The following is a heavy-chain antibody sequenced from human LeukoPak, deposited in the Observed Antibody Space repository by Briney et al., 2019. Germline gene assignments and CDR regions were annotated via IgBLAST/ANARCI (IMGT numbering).Heavy chain of an antibody. CDR1: GGSFSGYY. Sequence: SETLSLTCAVYGGSFSGYYWSWIRQPPGKGLEWIGEINHFGSTNYNPSLKSRVTISVDTSKNQFSLKLNSVTAADTAVYYCARDRGFDFWGQGTLITVSS. V-gene: IGHV4-34*01. CDR3: ARDRGFDF. CDR2: INHFGST. J-gene: IGHJ4*02.